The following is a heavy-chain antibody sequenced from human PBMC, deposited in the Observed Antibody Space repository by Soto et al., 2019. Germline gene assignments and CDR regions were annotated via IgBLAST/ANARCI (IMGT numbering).Heavy chain of an antibody. J-gene: IGHJ4*02. V-gene: IGHV3-48*01. CDR3: ARVYCSSISCYVGGFDY. Sequence: EVQLVESGGGLVQPGGSLRLSCAASGFTFRSYSMNWVRQAPGKGLEWVSYIRGSSDTIYYADSVKGRFTISRDNAKNSLYLQMNSLRAEDTAVYYCARVYCSSISCYVGGFDYWGQGTLVTVSS. CDR1: GFTFRSYS. CDR2: IRGSSDTI. D-gene: IGHD2-2*01.